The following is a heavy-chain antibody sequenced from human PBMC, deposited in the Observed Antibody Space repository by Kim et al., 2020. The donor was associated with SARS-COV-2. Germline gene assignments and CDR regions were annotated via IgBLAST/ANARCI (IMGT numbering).Heavy chain of an antibody. D-gene: IGHD1-26*01. V-gene: IGHV4-59*01. CDR3: ARVGYSGSYLGAFDI. Sequence: PSLRGRATIAVDTSKNQFSLKLSSVTAADTAVYYCARVGYSGSYLGAFDIWGQGTMVTVSS. J-gene: IGHJ3*02.